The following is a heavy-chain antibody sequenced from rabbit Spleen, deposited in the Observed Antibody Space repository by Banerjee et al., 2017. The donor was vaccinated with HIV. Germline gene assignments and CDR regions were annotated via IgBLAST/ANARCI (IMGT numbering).Heavy chain of an antibody. Sequence: HLVESGGGLVQPGGSLKLSCKVSGFDFSSYYMTWVRQAPGKGLEWTGYIDPVFGNTYYASWVNGRFTISSDNAQNTVDLQMNSLTAADTATYFCARHAGYAGYGYSTLDLWGPGTLVTVS. J-gene: IGHJ4*01. CDR3: ARHAGYAGYGYSTLDL. CDR1: GFDFSSYY. V-gene: IGHV1S7*01. CDR2: IDPVFGNT. D-gene: IGHD8-1*01.